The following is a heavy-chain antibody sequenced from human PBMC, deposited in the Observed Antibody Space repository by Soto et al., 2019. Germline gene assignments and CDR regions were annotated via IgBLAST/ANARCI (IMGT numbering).Heavy chain of an antibody. J-gene: IGHJ5*02. CDR3: AKGGPTFLNWFGP. V-gene: IGHV3-23*01. CDR1: GFTFSSYA. Sequence: PGGSLRLSCAASGFTFSSYAMNWVRQAPGKGLEWISVISNSGHSAYYADSVKGRFTISRDNFKNTLYLQIKSLRAEDTAAYYCAKGGPTFLNWFGPWGQGTLVTVSS. CDR2: ISNSGHSA. D-gene: IGHD5-12*01.